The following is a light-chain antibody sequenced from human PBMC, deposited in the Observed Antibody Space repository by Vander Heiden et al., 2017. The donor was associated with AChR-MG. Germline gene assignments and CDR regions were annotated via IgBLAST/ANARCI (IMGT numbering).Light chain of an antibody. CDR1: SGINVGTYR. CDR3: MNWNSRAVV. CDR2: YISYSDK. J-gene: IGLJ3*02. Sequence: QAVLTQPSSLPASPGASASLTCTLRSGINVGTYRIYWYQQKPGRPPQYPPRYISYSDKQQGSGVPSRFSGSKDASATAGTLLISGLQAEDESYYYSMNWNSRAVVFGGGTKLTVL. V-gene: IGLV5-45*03.